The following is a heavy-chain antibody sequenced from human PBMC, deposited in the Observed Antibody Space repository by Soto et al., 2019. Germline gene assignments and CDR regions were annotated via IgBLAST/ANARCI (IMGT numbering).Heavy chain of an antibody. CDR1: GGSISSGDYY. D-gene: IGHD3-22*01. V-gene: IGHV4-30-4*01. CDR3: ARVGTMTTFDY. J-gene: IGHJ4*02. Sequence: SETLSLTCAVSGGSISSGDYYWSWIRQPPGKGLEWIGYIYYSGSTYYNPSLKSRVTISVDTSKNQFSLKLSSVTAADTAVYYCARVGTMTTFDYWGQGTLVTVSS. CDR2: IYYSGST.